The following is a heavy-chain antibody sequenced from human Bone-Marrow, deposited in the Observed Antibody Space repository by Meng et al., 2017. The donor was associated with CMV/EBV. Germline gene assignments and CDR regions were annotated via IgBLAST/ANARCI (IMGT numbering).Heavy chain of an antibody. J-gene: IGHJ4*02. CDR1: GFTFSYYY. Sequence: GESLKISCAASGFTFSYYYMSGVRQAPGKGLEWVANIKQDGSEKYYVHSVKGRFTISRDNAKNSLYLRMNSLRAEDTAAYYCARDPGYYYESSGYIGVRYYFDYWGQGTLVTVSS. CDR2: IKQDGSEK. CDR3: ARDPGYYYESSGYIGVRYYFDY. V-gene: IGHV3-7*01. D-gene: IGHD3-22*01.